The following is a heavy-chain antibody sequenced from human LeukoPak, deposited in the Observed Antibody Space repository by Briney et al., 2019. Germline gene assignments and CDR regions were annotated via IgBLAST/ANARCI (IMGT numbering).Heavy chain of an antibody. CDR2: VIPILGIA. D-gene: IGHD3-10*01. CDR1: GYTFTSYY. Sequence: SVKVSCKASGYTFTSYYMHWVRQAPGQGLEWMGRVIPILGIANYAQKFQGRVTITADKSTSTAYMELSSLGSEDTAVYYCGGNTNITMVRGVIIYYYYGMDVWGQGTTVTVSS. V-gene: IGHV1-69*02. J-gene: IGHJ6*02. CDR3: GGNTNITMVRGVIIYYYYGMDV.